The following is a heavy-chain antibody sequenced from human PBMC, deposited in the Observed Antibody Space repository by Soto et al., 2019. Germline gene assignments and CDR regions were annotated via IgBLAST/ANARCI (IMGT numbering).Heavy chain of an antibody. V-gene: IGHV3-74*01. J-gene: IGHJ4*02. CDR2: INGDGGGT. D-gene: IGHD3-10*01. Sequence: EVQLVESGGGLVQPGGSLRLSCAASGFTFSGSWMHWVRQAPGKGLVWVSRINGDGGGTSYADFVKGRFTISRDDAKNTLLLQMNGLRAEETAAYYCARGIFGSGTANDYWGQGTLVTVSS. CDR3: ARGIFGSGTANDY. CDR1: GFTFSGSW.